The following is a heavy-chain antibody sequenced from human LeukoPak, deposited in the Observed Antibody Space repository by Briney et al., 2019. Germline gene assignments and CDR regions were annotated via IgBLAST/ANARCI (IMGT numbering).Heavy chain of an antibody. J-gene: IGHJ4*02. V-gene: IGHV1-8*01. Sequence: ASVKVSCKASGYTFTSYDINWVRQATGQGLEWMGWMNPNSGNTGYAQKFQGRVTMTRNTSISTAYMELSSLRSEDTAVYYCASWGLMTTVTTEYYFDYWGQGTLVTVSS. CDR1: GYTFTSYD. CDR3: ASWGLMTTVTTEYYFDY. CDR2: MNPNSGNT. D-gene: IGHD4-17*01.